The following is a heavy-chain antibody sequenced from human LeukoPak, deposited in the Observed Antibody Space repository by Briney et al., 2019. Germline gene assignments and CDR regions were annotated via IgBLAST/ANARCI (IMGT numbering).Heavy chain of an antibody. CDR1: GFTFSSYW. CDR3: ARYYDFWSGYPPFDY. Sequence: GGSLRLSCAASGFTFSSYWMSWVRQAPGRGLEWVANIKQDGGEKYYVDSVKGRFTISRDNAKNSLFLQMNSLRVEDTAVYYCARYYDFWSGYPPFDYWGQGTLVTVPS. V-gene: IGHV3-7*01. CDR2: IKQDGGEK. D-gene: IGHD3-3*01. J-gene: IGHJ4*02.